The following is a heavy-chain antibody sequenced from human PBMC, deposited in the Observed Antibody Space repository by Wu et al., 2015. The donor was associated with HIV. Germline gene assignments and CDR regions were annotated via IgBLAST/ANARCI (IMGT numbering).Heavy chain of an antibody. CDR2: IIPILGKA. D-gene: IGHD6-6*01. CDR1: GGTFSNYA. Sequence: QVQLVQSGAEVKKPGSSVKVSCKASGGTFSNYAISWVRQAPGQGLEWMGGIIPILGKATYAQIFQDRVTITADESTSTAYMELSSLRSEDTAVYYCARGWGSSSPAEYFQHWGQGTLVTVSS. V-gene: IGHV1-69*11. J-gene: IGHJ1*01. CDR3: ARGWGSSSPAEYFQH.